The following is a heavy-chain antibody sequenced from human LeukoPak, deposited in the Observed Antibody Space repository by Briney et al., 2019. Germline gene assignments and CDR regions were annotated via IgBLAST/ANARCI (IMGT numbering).Heavy chain of an antibody. J-gene: IGHJ4*02. V-gene: IGHV3-7*01. CDR1: GFTFSAYW. Sequence: GGSLRLSCAASGFTFSAYWMRWVRQAPGKGLEWVASIRGGGSKKYYVDSVKGRFTISRDNAKNSLYLQMNSLRAEDTAVYYCARLTLSANDWCYDYWGQGTLVTASS. D-gene: IGHD5-12*01. CDR3: ARLTLSANDWCYDY. CDR2: IRGGGSKK.